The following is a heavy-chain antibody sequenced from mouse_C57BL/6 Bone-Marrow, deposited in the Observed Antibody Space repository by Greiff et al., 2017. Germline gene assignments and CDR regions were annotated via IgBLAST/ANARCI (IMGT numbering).Heavy chain of an antibody. CDR3: ARESNYGSSWGCAY. J-gene: IGHJ3*01. CDR2: ISDGGSYT. V-gene: IGHV5-4*01. Sequence: EVQLVESGGGLVKPGGSLKLSCAASGFTFSSYAMSWVRQTPEQRLEWVATISDGGSYTYYPDNVKGRFTISRDNAKNNLYLQMSHLKSEDTAMYYCARESNYGSSWGCAYWGQGTLVTVSA. D-gene: IGHD1-1*01. CDR1: GFTFSSYA.